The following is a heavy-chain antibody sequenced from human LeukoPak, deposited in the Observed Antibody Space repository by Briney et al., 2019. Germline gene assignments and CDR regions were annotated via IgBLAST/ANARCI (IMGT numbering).Heavy chain of an antibody. D-gene: IGHD3-22*01. J-gene: IGHJ3*02. CDR1: GYSISSGYY. V-gene: IGHV4-38-2*01. CDR2: IYHSGST. CDR3: ARPSYDRSGYEDAFDI. Sequence: SSETLSLTCAVSGYSISSGYYWGWIRQPPGKGLEWIGSIYHSGSTYYNPSLKSRVTISVDTAKNQFSLKLSSVTAADTAVYYCARPSYDRSGYEDAFDIWGQGTMVTVSS.